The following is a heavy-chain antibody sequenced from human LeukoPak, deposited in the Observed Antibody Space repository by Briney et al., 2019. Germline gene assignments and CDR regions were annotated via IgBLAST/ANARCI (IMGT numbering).Heavy chain of an antibody. CDR2: IRQYASEE. CDR1: GFTFSYYW. J-gene: IGHJ4*02. Sequence: PGGSLRLSCAASGFTFSYYWMGWVRQAPGKGLEWVASIRQYASEEYYVDSVKGRFTISRDNAKHSLYLQMDSLRAEDTAVYYCARDEHQFYHASTGRFDYWGQGTLVTVSS. CDR3: ARDEHQFYHASTGRFDY. D-gene: IGHD3-22*01. V-gene: IGHV3-7*04.